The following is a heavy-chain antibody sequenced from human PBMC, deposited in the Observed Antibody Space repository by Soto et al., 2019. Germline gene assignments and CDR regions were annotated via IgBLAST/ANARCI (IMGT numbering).Heavy chain of an antibody. J-gene: IGHJ6*02. CDR2: ISGSGGST. D-gene: IGHD6-19*01. V-gene: IGHV3-23*01. CDR1: GFTFSSHA. Sequence: GGSLRLSCSASGFTFSSHAMSWVRQAPGKGVECFSVISGSGGSTYFAVSVKGRFTISRYNSKNTLYLQMNSLRAEDTAVYYCAKDPGDGSGWYWDYYYGMDVWGQGTTVTVSS. CDR3: AKDPGDGSGWYWDYYYGMDV.